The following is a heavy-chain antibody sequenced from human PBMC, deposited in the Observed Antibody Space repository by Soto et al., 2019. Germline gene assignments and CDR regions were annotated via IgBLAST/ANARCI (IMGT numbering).Heavy chain of an antibody. CDR3: ASSPGYSSGPGFDP. J-gene: IGHJ5*02. V-gene: IGHV1-45*02. Sequence: ASVKVSCKASGYTFTYRYLHWVRQAPGQALEWMGWITPFNGNTNYAQKFQDRVTITRDRSMSTAYMELSSLRSEDTAMYYCASSPGYSSGPGFDPWGQGTMVTVSS. D-gene: IGHD6-19*01. CDR1: GYTFTYRY. CDR2: ITPFNGNT.